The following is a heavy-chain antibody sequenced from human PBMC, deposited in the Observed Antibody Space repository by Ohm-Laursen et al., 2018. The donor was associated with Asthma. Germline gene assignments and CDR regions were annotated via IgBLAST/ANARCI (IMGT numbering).Heavy chain of an antibody. V-gene: IGHV3-9*01. CDR3: AKDDSSGWYASFDY. CDR1: GFTFDDYA. Sequence: SLRPSCSASGFTFDDYAMHWVRQAPGKGLEWVSGISWNSGSIGYADSVKGRFTISRDNAKNSLYLQMNSLRAEDTALYYCAKDDSSGWYASFDYWGQGTLVTVSS. D-gene: IGHD6-19*01. J-gene: IGHJ4*02. CDR2: ISWNSGSI.